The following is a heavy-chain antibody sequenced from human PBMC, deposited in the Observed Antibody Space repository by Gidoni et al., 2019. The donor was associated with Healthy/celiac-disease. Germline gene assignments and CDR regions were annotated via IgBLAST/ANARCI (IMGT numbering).Heavy chain of an antibody. CDR2: INSDGSST. CDR1: GFTFSSYW. D-gene: IGHD3-22*01. Sequence: EVQLVESGGGLVQPGGSLRLACAASGFTFSSYWMHWVRQAPGKGLVWVSRINSDGSSTSYADSVKGRFTISRDNAKNTLYLQMNSLRAEDTAVYYCARVGDDSSGYAELAEYFQHWGQGTLVTVSS. J-gene: IGHJ1*01. V-gene: IGHV3-74*01. CDR3: ARVGDDSSGYAELAEYFQH.